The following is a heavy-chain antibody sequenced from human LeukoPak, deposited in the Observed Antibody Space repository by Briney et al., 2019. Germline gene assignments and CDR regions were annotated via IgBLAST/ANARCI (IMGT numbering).Heavy chain of an antibody. CDR3: TKDASSYYIDY. Sequence: SETLSLTCTVSGDSISSSNLFWGWLRQPPGKGLKWIGGFYYSGSTFYNPSLNSRATISGDRSKNQISLRLSSVTAADTAVYYCTKDASSYYIDYWGQGILVTVSS. J-gene: IGHJ4*02. V-gene: IGHV4-39*07. CDR1: GDSISSSNLF. CDR2: FYYSGST. D-gene: IGHD3-10*01.